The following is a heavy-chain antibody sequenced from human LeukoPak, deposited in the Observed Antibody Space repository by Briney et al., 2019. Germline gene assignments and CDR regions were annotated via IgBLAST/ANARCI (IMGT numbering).Heavy chain of an antibody. D-gene: IGHD1-26*01. V-gene: IGHV3-30*04. Sequence: TGGSLRLSCAASGFTFSSYAMHWVRQAPGKGLEWVAVISYDGSNKYYADSVKGRFTISRDNSKNTLYLQMNSLRAEDTAVYYCASPPHQGRYSGSYLDYWGQGTLVTVSS. CDR3: ASPPHQGRYSGSYLDY. J-gene: IGHJ4*02. CDR1: GFTFSSYA. CDR2: ISYDGSNK.